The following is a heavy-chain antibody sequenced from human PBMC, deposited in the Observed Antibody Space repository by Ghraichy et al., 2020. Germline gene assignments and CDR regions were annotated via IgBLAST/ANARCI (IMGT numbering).Heavy chain of an antibody. Sequence: SETLSLTCAVYGGSFSGYYWSWIRQPPGKGLEWIGEINHSGSTNYNPSLKSRVTISVDTSKNQFSLKLSSVTAADTAVYYCARGLSKAYYYDSSGYYLSRRGGYYYYYGMDVWGQGTTVTVSS. D-gene: IGHD3-22*01. V-gene: IGHV4-34*01. CDR2: INHSGST. CDR1: GGSFSGYY. CDR3: ARGLSKAYYYDSSGYYLSRRGGYYYYYGMDV. J-gene: IGHJ6*02.